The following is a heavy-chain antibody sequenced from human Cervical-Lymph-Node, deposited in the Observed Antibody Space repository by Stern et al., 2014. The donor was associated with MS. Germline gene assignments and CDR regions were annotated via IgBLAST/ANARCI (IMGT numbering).Heavy chain of an antibody. CDR3: ARQVDTPTVVYFDY. CDR1: GGAVTSDGFY. V-gene: IGHV4-39*01. Sequence: VQLVESGPGLVKPSETLSLTCTVSGGAVTSDGFYWGWIRQPPGKGLEWIGSISYSGITYYSPSLRSRATSSVDTSKNQFPQNLASVTATDTAAYYCARQVDTPTVVYFDYWGRGPLVTVSS. CDR2: ISYSGIT. J-gene: IGHJ4*02. D-gene: IGHD5-18*01.